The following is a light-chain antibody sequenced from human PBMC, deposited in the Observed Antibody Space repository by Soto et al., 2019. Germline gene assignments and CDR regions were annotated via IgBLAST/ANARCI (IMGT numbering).Light chain of an antibody. Sequence: EIVLTQSPAAVSLSPGERATLSCRASQSVSSYLAWYQQKPGQAPRLLIYDASSRATGIPDRFSGGGSGTDFTLTISRLEPEDFAVYYCQQFSSYPLTFGGGTKVDIK. CDR2: DAS. V-gene: IGKV3-20*01. J-gene: IGKJ4*01. CDR3: QQFSSYPLT. CDR1: QSVSSY.